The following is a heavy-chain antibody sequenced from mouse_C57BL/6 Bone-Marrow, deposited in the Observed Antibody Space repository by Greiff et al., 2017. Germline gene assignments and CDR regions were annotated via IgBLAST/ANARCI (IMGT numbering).Heavy chain of an antibody. J-gene: IGHJ1*03. V-gene: IGHV1-52*01. Sequence: QVQLQQPGAELVRPGSSVKLSCKASGYTFTNYWMHWVKQRPIQGLEWIGNIDPSDSETHYNQKFKDKATLTVDKSSSTAYMQLSSLTSEDSAVYYCARPSITTVVAPLGFDVWGTGTTVTVSS. D-gene: IGHD1-1*01. CDR2: IDPSDSET. CDR1: GYTFTNYW. CDR3: ARPSITTVVAPLGFDV.